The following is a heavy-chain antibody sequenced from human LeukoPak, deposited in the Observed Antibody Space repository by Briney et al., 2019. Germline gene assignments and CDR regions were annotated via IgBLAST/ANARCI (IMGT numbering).Heavy chain of an antibody. CDR3: ARGSWQLAEEVY. V-gene: IGHV4-39*01. D-gene: IGHD6-6*01. CDR2: IYYSGST. J-gene: IGHJ4*02. CDR1: GFTFSSYE. Sequence: GSLRLSCAASGFTFSSYEMNWVRQPPGKGLEWIGSIYYSGSTYYNPSLKSRVTISVDTSKNQFSLKLSSVTAADTAVYYCARGSWQLAEEVYWGQGTLVTVSS.